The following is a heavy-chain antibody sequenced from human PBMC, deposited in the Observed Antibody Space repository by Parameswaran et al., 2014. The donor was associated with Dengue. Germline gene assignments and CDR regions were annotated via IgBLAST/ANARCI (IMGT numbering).Heavy chain of an antibody. V-gene: IGHV3-33*01. Sequence: PGKGLEWVAVIWYDGSNKYYADSVKGRFTISRDNSKNTLYLQMNSLRAEDTAVYYCARDHRDSSSPDYWGQGTLVTVSS. J-gene: IGHJ4*02. CDR2: IWYDGSNK. CDR3: ARDHRDSSSPDY. D-gene: IGHD6-6*01.